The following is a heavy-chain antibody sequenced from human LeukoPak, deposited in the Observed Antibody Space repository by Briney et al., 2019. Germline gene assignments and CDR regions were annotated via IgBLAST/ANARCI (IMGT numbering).Heavy chain of an antibody. J-gene: IGHJ4*02. Sequence: PGGSLRLSCAASGFSFSTYAMNWVRQAPGKELEWVSTISVSGDSTFYADSEQGRFTISRDTSKNSLSLHMNSLRAEDTAVYFCARRGGRNGWGDFDYWGQGTLVTVAS. CDR3: ARRGGRNGWGDFDY. V-gene: IGHV3-23*01. CDR1: GFSFSTYA. CDR2: ISVSGDST. D-gene: IGHD3-10*01.